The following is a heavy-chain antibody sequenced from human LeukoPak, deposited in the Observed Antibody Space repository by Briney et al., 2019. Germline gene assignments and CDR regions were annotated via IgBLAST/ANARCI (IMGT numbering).Heavy chain of an antibody. CDR3: ARQGNYDSPPGNS. D-gene: IGHD3-22*01. V-gene: IGHV5-51*01. CDR1: GRGVTYYW. Sequence: GESLKISCQGSGRGVTYYWIGWVRQMPGKGLEWMGTIYLGDSDTRYSPSFQGQVTISADNSITTTYLQWSSLKASDTAMYYCARQGNYDSPPGNSWGQGTLVTVS. J-gene: IGHJ5*02. CDR2: IYLGDSDT.